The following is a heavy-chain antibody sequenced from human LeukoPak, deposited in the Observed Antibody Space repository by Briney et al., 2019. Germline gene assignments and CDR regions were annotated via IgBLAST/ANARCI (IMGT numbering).Heavy chain of an antibody. V-gene: IGHV1-18*01. CDR2: ISAYNGNT. D-gene: IGHD2-15*01. CDR3: ARYCSGGSCYPDY. CDR1: GYTFTSYG. Sequence: ASVKVSCKASGYTFTSYGISWVRQAPGQGLEWMGWISAYNGNTNYAQKLQGRVTKTTDTSTSTAYMGLRSLRSDDTAVYYCARYCSGGSCYPDYWGQGTLVTVSS. J-gene: IGHJ4*02.